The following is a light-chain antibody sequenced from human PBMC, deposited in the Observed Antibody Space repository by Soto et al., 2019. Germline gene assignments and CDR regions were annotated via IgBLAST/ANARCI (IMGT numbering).Light chain of an antibody. CDR1: QSVLSRSNNKDY. J-gene: IGKJ5*01. Sequence: DVVMTQSPDSLAVSLGERATINCKSSQSVLSRSNNKDYLAWYQQKPGQSPKLLIYWASTRESGVPDRFSGSGSGTDFTLTISSLQAEDVAVYYCQQHYNTITFGQGTRLEIK. CDR3: QQHYNTIT. V-gene: IGKV4-1*01. CDR2: WAS.